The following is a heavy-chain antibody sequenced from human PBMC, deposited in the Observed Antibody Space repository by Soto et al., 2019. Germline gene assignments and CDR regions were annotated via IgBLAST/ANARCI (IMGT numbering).Heavy chain of an antibody. D-gene: IGHD2-15*01. Sequence: GGSLRLSCAASGFTFSSYAMHWVRQAPGKGLEWVAVISYDGSNKYYADSVKGRFTISRDNSKNTLYLQMNSLRAEDTAVYYCARPGFDGLRYCSGGSCYEYYFDYWGQGTLVTVSS. J-gene: IGHJ4*02. CDR2: ISYDGSNK. CDR1: GFTFSSYA. V-gene: IGHV3-30-3*01. CDR3: ARPGFDGLRYCSGGSCYEYYFDY.